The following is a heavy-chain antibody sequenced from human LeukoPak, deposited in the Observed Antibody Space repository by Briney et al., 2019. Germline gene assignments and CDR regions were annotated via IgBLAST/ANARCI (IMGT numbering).Heavy chain of an antibody. CDR2: IGGSNYYRGST. J-gene: IGHJ5*02. D-gene: IGHD2-21*02. V-gene: IGHV4-39*01. CDR1: GASISSSAYY. CDR3: ARLETSVTEHNWFDP. Sequence: SETLSLTCTVSGASISSSAYYWGWIRQPPGKGLEWIGSIGGSNYYRGSTYYNPSLKGRVTIHVDTSKDQFSLKLSSVTAADTAVYYCARLETSVTEHNWFDPWGQGTLVTVSS.